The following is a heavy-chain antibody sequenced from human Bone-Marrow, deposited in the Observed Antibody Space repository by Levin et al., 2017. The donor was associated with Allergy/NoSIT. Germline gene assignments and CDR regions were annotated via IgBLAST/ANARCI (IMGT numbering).Heavy chain of an antibody. J-gene: IGHJ4*02. D-gene: IGHD1/OR15-1a*01. CDR2: ISSSSSTI. V-gene: IGHV3-48*02. CDR3: ARDSNRYNWNTLGGHYFDY. CDR1: GFTFSSYS. Sequence: PSGGSLRLSCAASGFTFSSYSMNWVRQAPGKGLEWVSYISSSSSTIYYADSVKGRFTISRDNAKNSLYLQMNSLRDEDTAVYYCARDSNRYNWNTLGGHYFDYWGQGTLVTVSS.